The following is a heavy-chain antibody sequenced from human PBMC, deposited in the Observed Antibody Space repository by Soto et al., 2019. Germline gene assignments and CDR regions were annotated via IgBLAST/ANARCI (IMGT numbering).Heavy chain of an antibody. Sequence: SETHSLTSTVYGGSCIGYYWSWIRQPPGKGLEWIGYIYYSGSTNYNPSLKSRVTISVDTSKNQFSLKLSSVTAADTAVYYCARVVTGWLQLKDYYFDYWGQGTLVTVSS. CDR1: GGSCIGYY. D-gene: IGHD1-1*01. J-gene: IGHJ4*02. CDR2: IYYSGST. V-gene: IGHV4-59*01. CDR3: ARVVTGWLQLKDYYFDY.